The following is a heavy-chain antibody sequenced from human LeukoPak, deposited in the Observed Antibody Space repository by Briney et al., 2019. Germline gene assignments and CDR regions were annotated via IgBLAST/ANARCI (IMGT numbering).Heavy chain of an antibody. CDR1: GFTVSSNY. CDR2: IYSGGNT. CDR3: AKDPRAATVGNYFDY. J-gene: IGHJ4*02. V-gene: IGHV3-53*05. D-gene: IGHD3-10*01. Sequence: GGSLRLSCAASGFTVSSNYMSWVRQAPGKGLEWVSLIYSGGNTYYADSVKGRFTISRDNSKNTLYLQMNSLRAEDTAVYYCAKDPRAATVGNYFDYWGQGTLVTVSS.